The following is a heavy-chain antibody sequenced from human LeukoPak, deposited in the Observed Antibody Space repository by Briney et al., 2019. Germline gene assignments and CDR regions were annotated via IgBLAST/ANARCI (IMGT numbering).Heavy chain of an antibody. D-gene: IGHD5-18*01. CDR3: ARSADGYTCGHFDF. Sequence: ASVKVSCKASGYTFTAYYMHWVRQAPGQGLEWMGWINPNTGDTNYAQNFQGRVTMNRDTPISTAYMELSSLRSDDTAVYYCARSADGYTCGHFDFWGQGTLVTVSS. CDR2: INPNTGDT. J-gene: IGHJ4*02. V-gene: IGHV1-2*02. CDR1: GYTFTAYY.